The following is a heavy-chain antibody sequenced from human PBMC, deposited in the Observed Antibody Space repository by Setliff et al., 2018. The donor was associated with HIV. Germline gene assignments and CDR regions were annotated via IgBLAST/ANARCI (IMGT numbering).Heavy chain of an antibody. Sequence: SETLSLTCSVSGDSLGSYYWSWIRQPPGKGLEWIGYIYHSGSSNSNPSLKSRVTISGDTSKNQLSLKLSSVTAADTAVYYCARAQTDYYSMDVWGQGTTVTVSS. CDR2: IYHSGSS. J-gene: IGHJ6*02. CDR1: GDSLGSYY. V-gene: IGHV4-59*01. CDR3: ARAQTDYYSMDV.